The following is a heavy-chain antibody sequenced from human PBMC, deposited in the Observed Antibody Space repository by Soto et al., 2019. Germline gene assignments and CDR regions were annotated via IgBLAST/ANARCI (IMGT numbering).Heavy chain of an antibody. J-gene: IGHJ4*02. D-gene: IGHD2-21*02. CDR2: IYYSGST. CDR1: GGSINSRSYY. V-gene: IGHV4-39*01. CDR3: ARQRNSVVTQAYFDD. Sequence: SETLSLTCTVSGGSINSRSYYWGWIRQSPGKGLEWIGSIYYSGSTYYNPSLKSRVAMSVDTSKNQFSLKLRSVSAADTAVYYCARQRNSVVTQAYFDDWGQGRMVTFSS.